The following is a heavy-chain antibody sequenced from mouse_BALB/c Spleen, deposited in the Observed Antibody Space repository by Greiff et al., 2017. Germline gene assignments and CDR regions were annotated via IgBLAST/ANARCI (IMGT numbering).Heavy chain of an antibody. CDR1: GYSITSDYA. J-gene: IGHJ2*01. V-gene: IGHV3-2*02. D-gene: IGHD1-1*01. CDR3: ARGGSSYFDD. Sequence: EVKLMESGPGLVKPSQSLSLTCTVTGYSITSDYAWNWIRQCPGNKLEWMGYISYSGSTSYNPPLKSRISITRNTSKNQFFLQLNSVTTEDTATYYCARGGSSYFDDWGQGTTLTVSS. CDR2: ISYSGST.